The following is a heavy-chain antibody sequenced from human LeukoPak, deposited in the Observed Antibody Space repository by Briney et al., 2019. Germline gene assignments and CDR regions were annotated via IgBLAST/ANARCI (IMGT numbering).Heavy chain of an antibody. CDR1: GFTFSSYW. Sequence: GRSLRLSCAASGFTFSSYWMSWVRQAPGKGLEWVANIKQDGSEKYYVDSVKGRFTISRDNAKNSLYLQMNSLRAEDTAVYYCARDVNAADYYYDSSGYYGGFDYWGQGTLVTVSS. V-gene: IGHV3-7*01. J-gene: IGHJ4*02. D-gene: IGHD3-22*01. CDR3: ARDVNAADYYYDSSGYYGGFDY. CDR2: IKQDGSEK.